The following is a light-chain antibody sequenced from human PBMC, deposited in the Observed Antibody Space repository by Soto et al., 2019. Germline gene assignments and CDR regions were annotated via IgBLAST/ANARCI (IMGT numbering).Light chain of an antibody. CDR3: QESYSTS. J-gene: IGKJ1*01. V-gene: IGKV1-39*01. CDR2: AAS. CDR1: QRINNY. Sequence: DIQMTQSPSSLSASVGDRFTITCRASQRINNYLNWYQQKPGKAPKLLIYAASSLQSGVPSRFSGSGSGTDFTLTISSLQPEDIATYYCQESYSTSFGQGTKVDIK.